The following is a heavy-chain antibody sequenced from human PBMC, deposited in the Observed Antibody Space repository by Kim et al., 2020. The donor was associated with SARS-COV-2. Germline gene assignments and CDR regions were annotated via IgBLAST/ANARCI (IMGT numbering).Heavy chain of an antibody. J-gene: IGHJ4*02. V-gene: IGHV1-3*01. CDR3: ARDWTPLSDYLTD. Sequence: YSQKFQGRVTITRDTSASTAYMELSSLRSEDTAVYYCARDWTPLSDYLTDWGQGTLVTVSS. D-gene: IGHD4-17*01.